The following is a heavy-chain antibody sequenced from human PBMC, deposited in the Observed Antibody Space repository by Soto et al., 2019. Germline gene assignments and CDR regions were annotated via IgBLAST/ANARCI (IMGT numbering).Heavy chain of an antibody. CDR1: GFTFSSYW. CDR3: ARDLMEWLDNWFDP. CDR2: IKQDGSEK. Sequence: GGSLRLSCAASGFTFSSYWMSWVRQAPGKGLEWVANIKQDGSEKYYVDSVKGRFTISRDNAKNSLYLQMNSLRAEDTAVYYCARDLMEWLDNWFDPWGQGTLVTVSS. V-gene: IGHV3-7*01. J-gene: IGHJ5*02. D-gene: IGHD3-3*01.